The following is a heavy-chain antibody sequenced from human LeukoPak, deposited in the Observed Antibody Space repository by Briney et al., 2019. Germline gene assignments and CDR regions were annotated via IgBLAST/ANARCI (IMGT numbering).Heavy chain of an antibody. V-gene: IGHV3-53*01. Sequence: GGSLRLSCAASGFTVSSNYMSWVRQALGKGLEWVSVIYSGGSTYYADSVKGRFTISRDNSKNTLYLQMNSLRAEDTAVYYCMRDCSGGSRDNFDYWGQGTLVTVSS. CDR2: IYSGGST. J-gene: IGHJ4*02. D-gene: IGHD2-15*01. CDR1: GFTVSSNY. CDR3: MRDCSGGSRDNFDY.